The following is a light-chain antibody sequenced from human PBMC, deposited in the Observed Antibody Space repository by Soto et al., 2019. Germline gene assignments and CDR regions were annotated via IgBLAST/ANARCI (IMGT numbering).Light chain of an antibody. CDR1: QVISSW. J-gene: IGKJ4*01. CDR3: QQASSFPLT. V-gene: IGKV1-12*01. CDR2: GAT. Sequence: IQMTQSPSSVSAAVGDRVTITCRASQVISSWLAWYQQRPGTAPKLLIYGATTLRSGVPSQFSGSESGTLFTLTITSLQPEDSATYYCQQASSFPLTFGGGTKVDIK.